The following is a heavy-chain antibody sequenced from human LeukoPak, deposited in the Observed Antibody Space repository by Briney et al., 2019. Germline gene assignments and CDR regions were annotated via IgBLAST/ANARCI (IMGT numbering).Heavy chain of an antibody. CDR3: GRGHWGLDY. D-gene: IGHD7-27*01. V-gene: IGHV3-11*04. CDR2: ISNSGSAI. CDR1: VLTFSDSY. J-gene: IGHJ4*02. Sequence: GGSLRLSCAASVLTFSDSYMTWIRQAPAKGLEWVSYISNSGSAIYYADSVKGRFTISRDNAKSSLYLQMNSLRAEDTAVYYCGRGHWGLDYWGQGTLVTVSS.